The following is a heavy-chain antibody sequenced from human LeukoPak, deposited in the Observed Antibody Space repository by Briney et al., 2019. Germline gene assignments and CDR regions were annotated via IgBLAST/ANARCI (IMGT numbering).Heavy chain of an antibody. CDR1: GFTVSGNY. CDR3: ARDWDDGRAERPA. V-gene: IGHV3-53*01. D-gene: IGHD3-22*01. J-gene: IGHJ5*02. Sequence: QPGGSLRLSCAASGFTVSGNYMSWVRQAPGKGLECVAVIYSGGDTYYADSVKGRFTISRDKSKNTLYLQMNSLRAEDTAVYYRARDWDDGRAERPAWGQGTLVTVSS. CDR2: IYSGGDT.